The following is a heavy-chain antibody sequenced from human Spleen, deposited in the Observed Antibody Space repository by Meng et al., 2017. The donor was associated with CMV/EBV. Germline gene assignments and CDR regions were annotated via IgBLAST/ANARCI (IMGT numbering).Heavy chain of an antibody. V-gene: IGHV3-23*01. J-gene: IGHJ4*02. Sequence: GGSLRLSCGGSGFTFSDYPMSWVRQAPGKGLEWVSGISGSGGATYYADSVKGRFTMSRDNSKNTLYLQMNSLRAEDTAAYYCALDSSYYDGSRPRFDHWGQGTLVTVSS. CDR2: ISGSGGAT. CDR3: ALDSSYYDGSRPRFDH. D-gene: IGHD3-10*01. CDR1: GFTFSDYP.